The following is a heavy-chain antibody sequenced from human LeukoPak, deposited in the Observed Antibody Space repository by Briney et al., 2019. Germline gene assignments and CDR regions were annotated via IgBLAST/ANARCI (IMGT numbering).Heavy chain of an antibody. D-gene: IGHD6-19*01. J-gene: IGHJ4*02. V-gene: IGHV3-30*18. CDR2: ISYDGSNK. CDR1: GFTFSSYG. Sequence: GGSLRLSCAASGFTFSSYGMHWVRQAPGKGLEWVAVISYDGSNKYYADSVKGRFTISRDNSKNTLYLQMNSLRAEDTAVYYCAKDSSGGIVDYWGQGTLVTVSS. CDR3: AKDSSGGIVDY.